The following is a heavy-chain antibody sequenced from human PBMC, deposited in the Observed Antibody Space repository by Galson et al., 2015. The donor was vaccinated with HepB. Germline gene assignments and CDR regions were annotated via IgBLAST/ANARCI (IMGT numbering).Heavy chain of an antibody. V-gene: IGHV3-21*01. J-gene: IGHJ6*02. Sequence: SLRLSCAASGFIFSSYKMNWVRQAPGKGMEWVSSISSSGAYIYYADSLKGRVTISRDNAKNTLYLQMNSLRADDTAVYYCARDHTQYSSSSEFYGMDVWGQVITVTVSS. D-gene: IGHD6-6*01. CDR1: GFIFSSYK. CDR2: ISSSGAYI. CDR3: ARDHTQYSSSSEFYGMDV.